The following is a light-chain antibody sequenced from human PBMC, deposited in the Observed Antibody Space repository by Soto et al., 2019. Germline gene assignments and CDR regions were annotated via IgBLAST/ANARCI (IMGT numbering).Light chain of an antibody. CDR2: GGN. CDR3: QAFDTSLSVSL. V-gene: IGLV1-40*01. CDR1: SSNIGAGFD. J-gene: IGLJ3*02. Sequence: QSVLTQPPSVSGAPGQTVTISCTGSSSNIGAGFDVYWYQQIPGTAPKLLLYGGNNRPSGVPDRFSASKSGASGSLVITRLQTEDGGDYHCQAFDTSLSVSLFGGGTKVTVL.